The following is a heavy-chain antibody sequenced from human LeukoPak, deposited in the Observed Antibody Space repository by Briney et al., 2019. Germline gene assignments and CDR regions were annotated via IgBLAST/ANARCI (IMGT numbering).Heavy chain of an antibody. V-gene: IGHV4-34*01. D-gene: IGHD3-10*01. CDR1: GGPFSSYF. CDR2: IHNSGTT. Sequence: PSETLSLTCAVSGGPFSSYFWSWIRQPPGKGLEWIGEIHNSGTTNYNPSLNSRVTISEDTSKNQIYLNLRSVTAADTAVYYCARRYYYNLGSFPFDFWGQGTLVTVSS. CDR3: ARRYYYNLGSFPFDF. J-gene: IGHJ4*02.